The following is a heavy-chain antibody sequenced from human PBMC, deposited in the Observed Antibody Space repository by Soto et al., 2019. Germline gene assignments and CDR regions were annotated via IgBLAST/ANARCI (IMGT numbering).Heavy chain of an antibody. CDR1: GFTFISYS. CDR2: ISSSNRTI. J-gene: IGHJ6*02. CDR3: AREGWPLLQTGMDV. V-gene: IGHV3-48*02. D-gene: IGHD2-15*01. Sequence: GGSLRLSCAASGFTFISYSMNWVRQAPGKGLELVSYISSSNRTINYADSVKGRFIISRDNAKNSLYLQMHSLRDEDTAVYYCAREGWPLLQTGMDVWGQGTTVTVSS.